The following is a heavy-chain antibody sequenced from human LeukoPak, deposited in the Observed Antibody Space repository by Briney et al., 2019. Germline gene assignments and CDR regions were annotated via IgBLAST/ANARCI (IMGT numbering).Heavy chain of an antibody. D-gene: IGHD1-14*01. CDR3: PRGVVEPRPHPLRYYGMDV. Sequence: GGSLRLSCTAPGSSFGDYAVSWVRQAPGKGLEWVGFIRSQLYGGRAEFAASVEGRFTLSRDDSKSIAHLQMNSLNTEDTAVYYCPRGVVEPRPHPLRYYGMDVWGQGTTVTVSS. J-gene: IGHJ6*02. CDR2: IRSQLYGGRA. CDR1: GSSFGDYA. V-gene: IGHV3-49*04.